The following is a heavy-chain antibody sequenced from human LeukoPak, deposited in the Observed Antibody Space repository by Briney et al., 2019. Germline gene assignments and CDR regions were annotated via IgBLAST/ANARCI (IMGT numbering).Heavy chain of an antibody. V-gene: IGHV4-38-2*02. D-gene: IGHD6-13*01. CDR2: IYNSGST. Sequence: PSETLSLTCTVSGYSISSGYYWGWIRQPPGKGLEWIGSIYNSGSTYYNPSLKSRVTISVDTSKNQFSLKLRSVTAADTAMYYCARAYSSSWYYNWFDPWGQGTLVTVSS. CDR3: ARAYSSSWYYNWFDP. CDR1: GYSISSGYY. J-gene: IGHJ5*02.